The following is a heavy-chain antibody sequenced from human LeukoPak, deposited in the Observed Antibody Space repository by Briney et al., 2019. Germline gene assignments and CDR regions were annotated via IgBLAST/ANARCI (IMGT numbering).Heavy chain of an antibody. J-gene: IGHJ3*01. CDR3: ARDYGDAFDV. CDR1: GFTFSSYW. D-gene: IGHD4-17*01. V-gene: IGHV3-74*01. Sequence: PGGSLRLSCAASGFTFSSYWMHWVRQVPGKGLVWVSHIKNDDGSYTSYADSVKGRFTIYRDNAKNTLYLQMNSLRAEDTAVYYCARDYGDAFDVWGQGTMVTVSS. CDR2: IKNDDGSYT.